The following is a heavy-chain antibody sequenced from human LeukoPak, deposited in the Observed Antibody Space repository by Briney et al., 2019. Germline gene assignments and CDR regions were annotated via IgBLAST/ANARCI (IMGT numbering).Heavy chain of an antibody. CDR1: GYTFTSYG. CDR2: INPNSGGT. D-gene: IGHD2-2*01. Sequence: ASVKVSCKASGYTFTSYGISWVRQAPGQGLEWMGWINPNSGGTNYAQKFQGRVTMTRDTSISTAYMELSRLRSDDTAVYYCARPRKYQLLFDYWGQGTLVTVSS. CDR3: ARPRKYQLLFDY. V-gene: IGHV1-2*02. J-gene: IGHJ4*02.